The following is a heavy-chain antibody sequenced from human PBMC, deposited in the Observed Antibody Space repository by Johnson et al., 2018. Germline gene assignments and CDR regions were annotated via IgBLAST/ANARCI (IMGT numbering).Heavy chain of an antibody. D-gene: IGHD3-22*01. CDR1: GFTFRNYG. V-gene: IGHV3-33*01. CDR3: ARSIYDSSGWVDY. Sequence: QVQLVESGGGVVQPGRSLRLSCAASGFTFRNYGMHWVRQAPGNGLEWVAVIWYDGRNKKYADSVTGRFIISRDNSKNTLYLQMNSLRAEDTAVYYCARSIYDSSGWVDYWGQGILVTVSS. CDR2: IWYDGRNK. J-gene: IGHJ4*02.